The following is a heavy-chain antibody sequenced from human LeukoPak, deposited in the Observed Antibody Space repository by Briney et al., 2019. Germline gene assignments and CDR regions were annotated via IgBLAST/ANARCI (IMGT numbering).Heavy chain of an antibody. CDR3: ASNHYCTNGVGYSNAFDY. D-gene: IGHD2-8*01. V-gene: IGHV1-69*02. CDR1: GGTFSSYT. Sequence: SVKVSCKASGGTFSSYTISWVRQAPGQGLEWMRRIIPILGIANYAQKFQGRVTITADKSTSTACMELSMMRSEYTAVYVCASNHYCTNGVGYSNAFDYWGQGTLVTVAS. CDR2: IIPILGIA. J-gene: IGHJ4*02.